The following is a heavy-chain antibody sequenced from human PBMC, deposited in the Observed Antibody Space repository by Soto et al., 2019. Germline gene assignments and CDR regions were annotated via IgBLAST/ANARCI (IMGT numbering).Heavy chain of an antibody. CDR1: GFTFSSYG. CDR2: IWYDGSNK. V-gene: IGHV3-33*01. D-gene: IGHD6-13*01. CDR3: ARDLFRSSWYFDY. J-gene: IGHJ4*02. Sequence: GGSLRLSCAASGFTFSSYGMHWVRQAPGKGLEWVAVIWYDGSNKYYADSVKGRFTISRDNSKNTLYLQMNSLRAEDTAVYYCARDLFRSSWYFDYWGQGTLVTVSS.